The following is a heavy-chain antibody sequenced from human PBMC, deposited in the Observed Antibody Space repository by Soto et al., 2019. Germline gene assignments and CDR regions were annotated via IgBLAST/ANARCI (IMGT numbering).Heavy chain of an antibody. CDR1: AFTFSSYV. CDR2: ISNSGGNT. J-gene: IGHJ4*02. V-gene: IGHV3-23*01. Sequence: EVQLLESGGGLVQPGGSLRLSCAASAFTFSSYVMSWVRQAPGKGLEWVSAISNSGGNTYYADSVKGRFTISRDNSKNTLYLQMNSLRVEDTAVYYCASRYCSSTSWCPGLFDSWGQGTLVTVSS. D-gene: IGHD2-2*01. CDR3: ASRYCSSTSWCPGLFDS.